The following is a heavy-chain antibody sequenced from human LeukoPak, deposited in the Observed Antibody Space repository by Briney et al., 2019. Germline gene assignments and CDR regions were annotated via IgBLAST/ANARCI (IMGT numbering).Heavy chain of an antibody. V-gene: IGHV3-48*02. D-gene: IGHD5-24*01. CDR1: GFTFSSYS. J-gene: IGHJ4*02. CDR2: ISSRSSTI. Sequence: PGGSLRLSCAASGFTFSSYSMNWVRQAPGKGLEWVSYISSRSSTIYYADCVKGRFTISRDNAKNSLYLQMYSLRDEDTAVYFCARSQDVDMATMHYWGQGTLVTVSS. CDR3: ARSQDVDMATMHY.